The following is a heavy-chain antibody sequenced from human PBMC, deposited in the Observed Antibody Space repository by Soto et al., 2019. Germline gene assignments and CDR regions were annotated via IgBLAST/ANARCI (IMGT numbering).Heavy chain of an antibody. J-gene: IGHJ4*02. D-gene: IGHD2-15*01. V-gene: IGHV3-30*18. Sequence: QVQLVESGGGVVQPGRSLRLSCAASGFTFSSYGMHWVRQAPGKGLEWVAVISYDGSNKYYADSVKGRFTISRDNSKNTTYLQMNSLRAEDSAVYYCAKDHRYCSGGNCYSAFDYWGQGTLVTVSS. CDR2: ISYDGSNK. CDR1: GFTFSSYG. CDR3: AKDHRYCSGGNCYSAFDY.